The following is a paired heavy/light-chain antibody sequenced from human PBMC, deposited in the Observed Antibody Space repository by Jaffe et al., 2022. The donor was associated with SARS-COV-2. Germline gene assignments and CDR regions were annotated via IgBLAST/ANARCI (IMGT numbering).Light chain of an antibody. Sequence: DIQMTQSPSSLSASVGDRVTITCRASQSISSYLNWYQQKPGKAPKLLIYAASSLQSGVPSRFSGSGSGTDFTLTISSLQPEDFATYYCQQSYSLITFGQGTRLEIK. CDR3: QQSYSLIT. CDR1: QSISSY. V-gene: IGKV1-39*01. J-gene: IGKJ5*01. CDR2: AAS.
Heavy chain of an antibody. D-gene: IGHD3-9*01. J-gene: IGHJ4*02. CDR3: AKSTDYDILTGYYLPPYYFDY. V-gene: IGHV3-23*01. CDR2: ISGSGGST. CDR1: GFTFSSYA. Sequence: EVQLLESGGGLVQPGGSLRLSCAASGFTFSSYAMSWVRQAPGKGLEWVSAISGSGGSTYYADSVKGRFTISRDNSKNTLYLQMNSLRAEDTAVYYCAKSTDYDILTGYYLPPYYFDYWGQGTLVTVSS.